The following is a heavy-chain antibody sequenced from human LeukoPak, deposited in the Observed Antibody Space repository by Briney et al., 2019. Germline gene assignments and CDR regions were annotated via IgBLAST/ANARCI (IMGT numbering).Heavy chain of an antibody. CDR1: GFTFSSYE. Sequence: GGSLRLSCAASGFTFSSYEMNWVRQAPGKGLEWVSYISSSGSTIYYADSVKGRFTISRDNAKNSLYLQMNSLRAEDTAVYYCARDRHCTNGVCYFRLYYYYYMDVWGKGTTVTVSS. V-gene: IGHV3-48*03. CDR3: ARDRHCTNGVCYFRLYYYYYMDV. J-gene: IGHJ6*03. D-gene: IGHD2-8*01. CDR2: ISSSGSTI.